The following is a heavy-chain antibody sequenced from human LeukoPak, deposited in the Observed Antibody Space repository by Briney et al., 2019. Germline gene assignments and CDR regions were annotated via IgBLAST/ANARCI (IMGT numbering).Heavy chain of an antibody. V-gene: IGHV1-18*01. Sequence: ASVKVSCMASGYTFTSYCFLWVRQAPAQGHEWMGWISAYNGNTNYVQKLQGRVTMTTDTSTSTAYMELRSLRSDDTAVYYCARDYDSSGYYYGGDYWGQGTLVTVSS. CDR1: GYTFTSYC. CDR2: ISAYNGNT. D-gene: IGHD3-22*01. CDR3: ARDYDSSGYYYGGDY. J-gene: IGHJ4*02.